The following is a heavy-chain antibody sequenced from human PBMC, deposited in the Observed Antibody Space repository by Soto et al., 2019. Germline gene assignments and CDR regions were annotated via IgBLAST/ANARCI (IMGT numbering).Heavy chain of an antibody. CDR3: ARPPNSGWSRFGP. Sequence: QLQLQESGPRLVKTSETLSLTCTVSGGSISSGNYYWGWIRQPPGKGLEWLGNIYYSGSTYYNPSLKSRDTRSLDTSENQFSLKLTSVTSTDTAVYFCARPPNSGWSRFGPWGQGALVTVSS. CDR2: IYYSGST. V-gene: IGHV4-39*01. CDR1: GGSISSGNYY. J-gene: IGHJ5*02. D-gene: IGHD6-19*01.